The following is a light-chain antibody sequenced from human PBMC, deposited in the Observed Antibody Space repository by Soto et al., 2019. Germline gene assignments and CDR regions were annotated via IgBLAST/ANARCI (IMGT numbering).Light chain of an antibody. CDR1: TSDGADYKY. Sequence: QSALTQPASVSGSPGQSITISCTATTSDGADYKYVSWYQHQPGKAPRLIIYKVSNRPPGVSYRFSASKTGNTASLTISELQSEDEADYYCSSFGGGTQLTVL. CDR3: SS. V-gene: IGLV2-14*01. CDR2: KVS. J-gene: IGLJ2*01.